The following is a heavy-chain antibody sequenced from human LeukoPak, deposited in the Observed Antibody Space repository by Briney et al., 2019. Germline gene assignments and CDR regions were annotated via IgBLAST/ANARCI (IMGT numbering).Heavy chain of an antibody. J-gene: IGHJ4*02. D-gene: IGHD3-22*01. V-gene: IGHV4-39*07. Sequence: SETLSLTCTVSGASITIGAESYHWGWIRQPPGKGLEWIGTIYYTGISYYNPSLESRVTSSLDTSKNQFSLKLSSVTAADTAVYYCARLFGSSGYYYVYWPRYFDYWGQGTLVTVSS. CDR3: ARLFGSSGYYYVYWPRYFDY. CDR1: GASITIGAESYH. CDR2: IYYTGIS.